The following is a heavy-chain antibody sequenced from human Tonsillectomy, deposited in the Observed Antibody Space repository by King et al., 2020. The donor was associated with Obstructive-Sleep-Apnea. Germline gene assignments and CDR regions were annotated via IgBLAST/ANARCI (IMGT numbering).Heavy chain of an antibody. CDR2: IYRSGST. J-gene: IGHJ4*02. V-gene: IGHV4-30-2*01. CDR1: GGSISSGSYS. CDR3: ARGGDYGGNYDY. Sequence: LQLQESGSGLVKPSQTLSLTCAVSGGSISSGSYSWSWIRQPPGKGLEWIGYIYRSGSTYYNPSLRSRVTISLDRSKNQFSLKLNSVTAADTAVYYCARGGDYGGNYDYWGQGTLVTVSS. D-gene: IGHD4-23*01.